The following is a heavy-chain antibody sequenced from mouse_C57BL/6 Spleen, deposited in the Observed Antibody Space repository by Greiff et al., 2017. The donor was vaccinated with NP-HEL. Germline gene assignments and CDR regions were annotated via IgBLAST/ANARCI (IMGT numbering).Heavy chain of an antibody. J-gene: IGHJ4*01. CDR1: GYAFSSSW. V-gene: IGHV1-82*01. Sequence: QVQLQQSGPELVKPGASVKISCKASGYAFSSSWMNWVKQRPGKGLEWIGRIYPGDGDPNYNGKFKGKATLTADKSSSTAYMQLSSLTSEDSAVYFCASLSYYAIDYWGQGTSVTVSS. CDR3: ASLSYYAIDY. CDR2: IYPGDGDP.